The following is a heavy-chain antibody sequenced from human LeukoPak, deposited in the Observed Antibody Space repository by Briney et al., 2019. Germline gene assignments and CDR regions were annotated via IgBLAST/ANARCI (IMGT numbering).Heavy chain of an antibody. D-gene: IGHD3-9*01. Sequence: ASVKVSCKASGYTFTSYDINWVRQATGQGLVWMGWMNPNSGNTGYAQKFQGRVTMARNTSISTAYMELSSLRSEDTAVYYCARYVTYYDILTGYYPYYYYGMDVWGQGTTVTVSS. J-gene: IGHJ6*02. V-gene: IGHV1-8*01. CDR3: ARYVTYYDILTGYYPYYYYGMDV. CDR2: MNPNSGNT. CDR1: GYTFTSYD.